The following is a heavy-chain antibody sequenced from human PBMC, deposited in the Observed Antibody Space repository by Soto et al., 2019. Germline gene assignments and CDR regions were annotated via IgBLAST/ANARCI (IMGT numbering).Heavy chain of an antibody. CDR1: GGSISSGGYS. D-gene: IGHD5-18*01. J-gene: IGHJ4*02. CDR3: ARNWGYSYGYPPGY. CDR2: IYHSGST. V-gene: IGHV4-30-2*01. Sequence: PSETLSLTCAVSGGSISSGGYSWSWIRQPPGKGLEWIGYIYHSGSTYYNPSLKSRVTISVDRSKNQFSLKLSSVTAADTAVYYCARNWGYSYGYPPGYWGQGTLVTVSS.